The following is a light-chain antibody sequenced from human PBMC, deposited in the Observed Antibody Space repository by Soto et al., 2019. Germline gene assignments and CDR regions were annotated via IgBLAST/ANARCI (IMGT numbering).Light chain of an antibody. V-gene: IGLV1-40*01. CDR1: SSNIGAGYD. J-gene: IGLJ2*01. CDR3: QSYDSSLTVV. Sequence: QYVLTQPPSGSGAPGQRVTISCTGSSSNIGAGYDVHWYQKVPGTAPKLLIYGNINRPSGVPDRFSGSKSGTSASLAITGLQADDEADYYCQSYDSSLTVVFGGGTKVTVL. CDR2: GNI.